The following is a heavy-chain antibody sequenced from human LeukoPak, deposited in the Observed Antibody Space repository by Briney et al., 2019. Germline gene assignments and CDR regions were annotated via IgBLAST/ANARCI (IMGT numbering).Heavy chain of an antibody. CDR1: GYTFTGYY. CDR2: FNPTYSSP. V-gene: IGHV1-46*01. Sequence: ASVKVSCKASGYTFTGYYMHWLRQAPGQGFEWMGIFNPTYSSPIYAQTFEGRVTMTSDMSTSTFYMELSTLRSEDTAVYFCAKDPRNILTGDYDDFDIWGQGTMVIVSS. J-gene: IGHJ3*02. CDR3: AKDPRNILTGDYDDFDI. D-gene: IGHD3-9*01.